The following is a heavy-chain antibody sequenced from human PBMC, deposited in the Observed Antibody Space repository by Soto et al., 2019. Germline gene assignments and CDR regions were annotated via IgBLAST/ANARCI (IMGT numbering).Heavy chain of an antibody. CDR2: IRYDGSNI. D-gene: IGHD3-10*01. Sequence: GGSLRLSCAASGNIFSGFGMHWVRQAPGKGLEWVAVIRYDGSNIYYADSVQGRFTNSRDNSKNTLYLKMKSLRAEDTAVYYCASPTAPWFGELGYYYYYMDVWGKGTTVTVSS. V-gene: IGHV3-33*01. CDR1: GNIFSGFG. J-gene: IGHJ6*03. CDR3: ASPTAPWFGELGYYYYYMDV.